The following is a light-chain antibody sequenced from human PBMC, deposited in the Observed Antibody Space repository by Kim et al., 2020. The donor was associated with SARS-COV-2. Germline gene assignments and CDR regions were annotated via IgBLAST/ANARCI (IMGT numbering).Light chain of an antibody. Sequence: GQMVPISCSGSSSNIGSNYVYWYQQLPGTAPKLLIYRHNYRPSGVPDRFSGSTSGNSASLAISGLRSEDEADYYCAAWDDNLSCYVFGIGTKVTVL. CDR1: SSNIGSNY. J-gene: IGLJ1*01. V-gene: IGLV1-47*01. CDR3: AAWDDNLSCYV. CDR2: RHN.